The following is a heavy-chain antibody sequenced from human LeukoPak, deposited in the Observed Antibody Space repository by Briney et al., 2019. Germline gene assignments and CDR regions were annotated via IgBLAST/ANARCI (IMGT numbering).Heavy chain of an antibody. V-gene: IGHV3-23*01. CDR3: AKAPQMIVVVIRYFDY. J-gene: IGHJ4*02. CDR2: ISGSGGST. CDR1: GFTFSSYA. D-gene: IGHD3-22*01. Sequence: PGGSLRLSCAASGFTFSSYAMSWVRQAPGKGLEWVSAISGSGGSTYYADSVKGRFTISRDNSKNTLYLQMNSLRAEDTAVYYCAKAPQMIVVVIRYFDYWGRGTLVTVSS.